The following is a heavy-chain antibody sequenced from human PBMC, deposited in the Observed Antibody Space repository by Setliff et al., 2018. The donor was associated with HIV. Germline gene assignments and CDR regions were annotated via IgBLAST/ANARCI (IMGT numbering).Heavy chain of an antibody. CDR2: IYHTGST. CDR1: GGSISSSSYY. Sequence: SETLSLTCTVSGGSISSSSYYWGWIRQPPGKGLEWIGSIYHTGSTYYKPSLKSRVTISVDTAKTQFSLRLSSVTAADRAVYYCARGGGPDTNFDLWGQGTLVTVSS. V-gene: IGHV4-39*07. CDR3: ARGGGPDTNFDL. D-gene: IGHD5-18*01. J-gene: IGHJ4*02.